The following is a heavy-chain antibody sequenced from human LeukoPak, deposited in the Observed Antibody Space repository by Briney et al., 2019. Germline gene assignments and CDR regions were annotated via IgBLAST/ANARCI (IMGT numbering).Heavy chain of an antibody. V-gene: IGHV1-69*06. CDR1: GGTFSSYA. CDR3: AREMAYCSGGSCYLQGENWFDP. Sequence: GASVKVSCKASGGTFSSYAISWVRQAPGQGLEWMGGIIPIFGTANYAQKFQGRLTITADKSTSTAYMELSSLRSEDTAVYYCAREMAYCSGGSCYLQGENWFDPWGQGTLVTVSS. J-gene: IGHJ5*02. D-gene: IGHD2-15*01. CDR2: IIPIFGTA.